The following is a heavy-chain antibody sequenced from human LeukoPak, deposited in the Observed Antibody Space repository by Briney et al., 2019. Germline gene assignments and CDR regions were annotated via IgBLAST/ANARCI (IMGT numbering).Heavy chain of an antibody. J-gene: IGHJ4*02. CDR1: RFTFSIYA. CDR2: ISGSGGST. D-gene: IGHD3-10*01. CDR3: AKSLWFGEFRYYFDY. V-gene: IGHV3-23*01. Sequence: GGSLRLSSAASRFTFSIYAMSWVRQAPGKGLECVSAISGSGGSTYYADSVKGRFTISRDNYKNTLYLQMNSLRAEDTAVYYCAKSLWFGEFRYYFDYWGQGTLVTVSS.